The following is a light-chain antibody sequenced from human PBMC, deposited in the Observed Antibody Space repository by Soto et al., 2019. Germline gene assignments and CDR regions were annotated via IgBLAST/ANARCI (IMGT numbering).Light chain of an antibody. CDR1: QSARSNY. Sequence: EIVLTQSTGTLSLSPGERATLSCRASQSARSNYLAWYQQKPGQAPRLLIYAASTRATGIPDRFSDSGSGTDFTLTISRLEPEDFAVYYCQQYGRSPPLIFGGGTKVEIK. J-gene: IGKJ4*01. V-gene: IGKV3-20*01. CDR2: AAS. CDR3: QQYGRSPPLI.